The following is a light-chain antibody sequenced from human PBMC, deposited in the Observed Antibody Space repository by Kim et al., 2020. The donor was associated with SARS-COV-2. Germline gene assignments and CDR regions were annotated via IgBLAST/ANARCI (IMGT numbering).Light chain of an antibody. J-gene: IGKJ1*01. Sequence: SLGERATLSCGASQSVRSNLAWYHQKPGQAARLLIYGASTRATGVPARFSGSGSGTEFTLTISSLQSEDFAVYYCQQYDDWPPWTFGQGTKVEIK. CDR3: QQYDDWPPWT. V-gene: IGKV3-15*01. CDR2: GAS. CDR1: QSVRSN.